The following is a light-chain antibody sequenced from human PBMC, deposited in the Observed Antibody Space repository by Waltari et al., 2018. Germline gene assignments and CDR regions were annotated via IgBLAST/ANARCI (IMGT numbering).Light chain of an antibody. J-gene: IGKJ2*01. CDR1: QDVRSW. CDR2: AAS. Sequence: DILMTQSQSSVSASVGDRVTITCRASQDVRSWLAWYQQKPGKAPNLLIYAASSLQSGVPSRFSGSGSGTHFTLTISSLQPEDFATYYCQQGEASPYTFGQGTKLEIK. V-gene: IGKV1-12*01. CDR3: QQGEASPYT.